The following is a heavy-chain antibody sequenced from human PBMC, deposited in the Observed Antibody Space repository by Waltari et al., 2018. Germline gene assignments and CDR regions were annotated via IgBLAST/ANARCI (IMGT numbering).Heavy chain of an antibody. CDR2: INTDTGNP. CDR3: AREVVPTATIVVNWFDP. CDR1: GYTFTNYA. V-gene: IGHV7-4-1*02. D-gene: IGHD2-2*01. J-gene: IGHJ5*02. Sequence: QVQLVQSASELKKPGASVKVSCKASGYTFTNYAINWVRQVPGQGLELMGWINTDTGNPTYAQGFTGRFVFSLDTSVSTAYLQITSLKSEDTAIYYCAREVVPTATIVVNWFDPWGQGTLVTVTS.